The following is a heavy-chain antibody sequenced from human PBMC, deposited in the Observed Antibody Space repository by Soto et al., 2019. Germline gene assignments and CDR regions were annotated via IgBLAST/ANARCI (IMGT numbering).Heavy chain of an antibody. V-gene: IGHV4-59*12. Sequence: FXTQSLTCVVSGGYLTYYHWSWLRHFTRKGLEWIAYTAYTGNTNYNPSLKSRVTISMDTSKNQLSLKLTSMTAEDSAIYYCARGSTDSYPGSRIFDFWGRGTRVTVSS. D-gene: IGHD3-10*01. J-gene: IGHJ4*02. CDR2: TAYTGNT. CDR3: ARGSTDSYPGSRIFDF. CDR1: GGYLTYYH.